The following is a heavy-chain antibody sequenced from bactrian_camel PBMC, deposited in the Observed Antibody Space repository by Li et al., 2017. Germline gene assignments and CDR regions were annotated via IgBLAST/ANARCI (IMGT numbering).Heavy chain of an antibody. CDR3: ASDEAGSSLATITHRGF. D-gene: IGHD4*01. Sequence: QVQLVESGGGLVQPGESLRLSCEVSGYEYSMNFMGWFRQSPGKREGVAAIAADGTTTYADSVKGRFTVSKDVARDPADKLNAKGTLYLQMNSLKAEDTGVYYCASDEAGSSLATITHRGFWGQGTQVTVS. CDR1: GYEYSMNF. J-gene: IGHJ6*01. V-gene: IGHV3S53*01. CDR2: IAADGTT.